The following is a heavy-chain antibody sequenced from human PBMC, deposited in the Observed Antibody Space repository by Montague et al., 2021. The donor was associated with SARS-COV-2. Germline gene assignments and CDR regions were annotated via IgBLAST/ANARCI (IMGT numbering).Heavy chain of an antibody. J-gene: IGHJ6*02. CDR2: IYTSGST. V-gene: IGHV4-61*02. CDR1: GGSISSGSYY. CDR3: ARGFRQLVLFDYYCYGMDV. D-gene: IGHD6-13*01. Sequence: TLSLTCTVSGGSISSGSYYWSWIRQPAGKGLEWIGRIYTSGSTNYNPSLKSRVTISVDTSKNQFSLKLSSVTAADTAVYYCARGFRQLVLFDYYCYGMDVWGQGTTVTVSS.